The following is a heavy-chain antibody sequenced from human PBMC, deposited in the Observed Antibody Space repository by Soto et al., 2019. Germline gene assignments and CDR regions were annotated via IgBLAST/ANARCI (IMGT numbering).Heavy chain of an antibody. Sequence: SETLSLTCAVYGGSFSSYYWSWIRQPPGKGLEWIGEINHSGSTNYNPSLKSRVTISVDTSKNQFSLNLSSVTAADTAVYYCVGGGSSQLHRWGYYNYGMDVWGQGIAVTVS. D-gene: IGHD6-13*01. CDR1: GGSFSSYY. V-gene: IGHV4-34*01. CDR3: VGGGSSQLHRWGYYNYGMDV. J-gene: IGHJ6*02. CDR2: INHSGST.